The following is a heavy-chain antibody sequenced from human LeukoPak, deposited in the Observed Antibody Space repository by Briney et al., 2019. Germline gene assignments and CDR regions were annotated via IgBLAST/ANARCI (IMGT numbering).Heavy chain of an antibody. Sequence: GGSLRLSCAASGFTFDDYAMHWVRQAPGKGLEWVSGISWNSGSIGYADSVKGRFTISRDNAKNSLYLQMNSLRAEDTALYYCAKDLQQLVNYYGMDVWGQGTTVTVSS. D-gene: IGHD6-13*01. V-gene: IGHV3-9*01. CDR2: ISWNSGSI. CDR3: AKDLQQLVNYYGMDV. CDR1: GFTFDDYA. J-gene: IGHJ6*02.